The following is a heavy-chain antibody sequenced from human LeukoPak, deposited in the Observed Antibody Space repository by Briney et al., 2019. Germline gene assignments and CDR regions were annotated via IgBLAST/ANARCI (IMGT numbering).Heavy chain of an antibody. V-gene: IGHV4-34*01. CDR1: GGSFSGYY. CDR2: INHSGST. J-gene: IGHJ4*02. CDR3: ARDRDSSGWRGYFDY. Sequence: SETLSLTCAVYGGSFSGYYWSWIRQPPGKGLEWIGEINHSGSTNYNPSPKSRVTISVDTSKNQFSLKLSSVTAADTAVYYCARDRDSSGWRGYFDYWGQGTLVTVSS. D-gene: IGHD6-19*01.